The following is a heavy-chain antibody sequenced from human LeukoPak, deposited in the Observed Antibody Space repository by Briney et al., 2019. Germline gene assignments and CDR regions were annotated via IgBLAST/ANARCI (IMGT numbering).Heavy chain of an antibody. D-gene: IGHD5-12*01. Sequence: GGSLRLSCAASGFTFSSYDMSWVRQAPGKGLEWVSFISSSGARTYYADSVKGRFTISRDNSNNTLYVQMNSLRAEDTAVYYCANGRGYGWFDPWGQGTLVTVSS. CDR2: ISSSGART. CDR1: GFTFSSYD. V-gene: IGHV3-23*01. CDR3: ANGRGYGWFDP. J-gene: IGHJ5*02.